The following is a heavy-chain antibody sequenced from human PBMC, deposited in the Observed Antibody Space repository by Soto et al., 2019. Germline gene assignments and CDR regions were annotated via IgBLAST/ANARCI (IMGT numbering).Heavy chain of an antibody. D-gene: IGHD2-15*01. Sequence: PGESLKISCKGSGYSFTSYWIGWVRQMPGKGLEWMGIIYPGDSDTRYSPSFQGQVTISADKSISTAYLQWSSLKASDTAMYYCARLMGYCSGGSCFAMDVWGKGTTVTVSS. CDR2: IYPGDSDT. J-gene: IGHJ6*04. CDR1: GYSFTSYW. V-gene: IGHV5-51*01. CDR3: ARLMGYCSGGSCFAMDV.